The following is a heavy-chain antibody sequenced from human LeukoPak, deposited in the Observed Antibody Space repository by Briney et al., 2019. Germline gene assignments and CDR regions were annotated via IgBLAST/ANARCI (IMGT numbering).Heavy chain of an antibody. Sequence: GRSLRLSCAASGFTFSSYAMHWVRQAPGKGLEWVAVISYDGSNKYYADSVKGRFTISRDNSKNTLYLQMNSLRAEDTAVYYCARDDRDYGDYYYYGMDVWGQGTTVTVSS. CDR1: GFTFSSYA. D-gene: IGHD4-17*01. CDR2: ISYDGSNK. CDR3: ARDDRDYGDYYYYGMDV. V-gene: IGHV3-30*04. J-gene: IGHJ6*02.